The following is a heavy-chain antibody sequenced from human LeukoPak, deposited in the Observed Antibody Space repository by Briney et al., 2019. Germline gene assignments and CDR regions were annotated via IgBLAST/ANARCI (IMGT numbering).Heavy chain of an antibody. CDR1: GLTFSNYN. D-gene: IGHD3-10*02. J-gene: IGHJ6*04. CDR3: AELGITMIGGV. CDR2: ISTSGSYI. V-gene: IGHV3-21*01. Sequence: GGSLRLSCAASGLTFSNYNMNWVRQAPGKGLEWVSSISTSGSYIYYANTIKGRFTISRDNAKNSLYLQMNSLRVEASAVYYCAELGITMIGGVWGKGTTVTISS.